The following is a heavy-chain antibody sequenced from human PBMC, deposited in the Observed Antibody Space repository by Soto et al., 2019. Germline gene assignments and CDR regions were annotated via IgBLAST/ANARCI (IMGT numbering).Heavy chain of an antibody. V-gene: IGHV1-2*02. CDR3: GKGRSGEVDVFY. CDR1: GYTFTGYY. CDR2: ISPNSGGT. Sequence: ASVKVSCKASGYTFTGYYIHWVRQAPGQGLEWMGEISPNSGGTKYAQKFQGRVTMTRDTSITTVYMDLSNLSPDDTAVYYCGKGRSGEVDVFYWGQGTMVTVYS. J-gene: IGHJ4*02. D-gene: IGHD3-16*01.